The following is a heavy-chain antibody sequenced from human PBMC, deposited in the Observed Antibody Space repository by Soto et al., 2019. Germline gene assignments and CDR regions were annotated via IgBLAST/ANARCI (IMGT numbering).Heavy chain of an antibody. CDR2: ISPFFGTT. D-gene: IGHD2-21*02. CDR1: GGGTLSNDA. V-gene: IGHV1-69*01. CDR3: AREVVTETTWGSFDS. Sequence: QVHLVQSGADGRKSGSSVRVSCTASGGGTLSNDAISWVRQAPGQGLEWLGRISPFFGTTDYSQSFQGRLMMTAVASTGTVYMDLRSLKSDDTAVYYCAREVVTETTWGSFDSWGQGTLVTVSS. J-gene: IGHJ4*02.